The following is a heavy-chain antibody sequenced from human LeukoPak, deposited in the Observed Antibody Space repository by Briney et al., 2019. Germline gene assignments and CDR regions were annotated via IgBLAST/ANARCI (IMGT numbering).Heavy chain of an antibody. Sequence: PGGSLRLSCAASGFTFSDYYMSWIRQAPGKGLEWVSYISSSSSYTNYADSVKGRFTISRDNAKNSLYLQMNSLRAEDTAAYYCARALKGDYGVGLVDYWGQGTLVTVSS. CDR1: GFTFSDYY. J-gene: IGHJ4*02. D-gene: IGHD4-17*01. CDR2: ISSSSSYT. V-gene: IGHV3-11*06. CDR3: ARALKGDYGVGLVDY.